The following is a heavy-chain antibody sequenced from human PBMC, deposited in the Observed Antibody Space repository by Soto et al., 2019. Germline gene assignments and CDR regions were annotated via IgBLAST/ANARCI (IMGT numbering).Heavy chain of an antibody. V-gene: IGHV3-30*03. D-gene: IGHD1-26*01. CDR2: IGNDGSDE. J-gene: IGHJ4*02. Sequence: QVQLVESGGGVVQPGRSLRLTCVVSGFTFSDCAMHWVRQAPGKGLEWVTVIGNDGSDEYYADSVKGRFTISRDNPENTLYLQMNSLSVEDTAVYYCVRALRGSSYYVPEDWGQGTLVTVS. CDR1: GFTFSDCA. CDR3: VRALRGSSYYVPED.